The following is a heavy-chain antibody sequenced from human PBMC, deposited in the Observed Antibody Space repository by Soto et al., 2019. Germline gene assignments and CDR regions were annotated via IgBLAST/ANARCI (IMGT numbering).Heavy chain of an antibody. CDR3: ARGSGYCTNGVCYTPYYYGMDV. V-gene: IGHV4-38-2*02. D-gene: IGHD2-8*01. CDR2: IYHSGST. CDR1: GYSISSGYY. Sequence: SETLSLTCTVSGYSISSGYYWGWIRQPPGKGLEWIGSIYHSGSTYYNPSLKSRVTISVDTSKNQFSLKLSSVTAADTAVYYCARGSGYCTNGVCYTPYYYGMDVWGQGTTVTVSS. J-gene: IGHJ6*02.